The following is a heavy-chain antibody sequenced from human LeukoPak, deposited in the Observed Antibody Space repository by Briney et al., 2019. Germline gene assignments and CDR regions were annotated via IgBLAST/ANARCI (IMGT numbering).Heavy chain of an antibody. CDR2: IRYDGSNK. Sequence: GGSLRLSCAASGFTFSSYGMHWVRQAPGKGLEWVAFIRYDGSNKYYADSVKGRFTISRDDSKNTLYLQMNRLRTEDTAVYYCAKELNDFWSGYYLSLTSAGDYWGQGALVTVSS. CDR3: AKELNDFWSGYYLSLTSAGDY. V-gene: IGHV3-30*02. D-gene: IGHD3-3*01. J-gene: IGHJ4*02. CDR1: GFTFSSYG.